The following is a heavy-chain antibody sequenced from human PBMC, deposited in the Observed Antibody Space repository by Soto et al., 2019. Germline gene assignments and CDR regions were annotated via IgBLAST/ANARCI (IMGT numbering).Heavy chain of an antibody. J-gene: IGHJ4*02. Sequence: QVQLVESGGGVVQPGRSLRLSCAASGFIFSTYGMHWVRQAPGKGPEWVAVIWYDGSNKYYADSVKGRLTVSRDNSKNTLYLQMNSLRAEDTAVYYCARDNSGTLAASGGLDYWGQGTLVTVSS. V-gene: IGHV3-33*01. CDR2: IWYDGSNK. CDR3: ARDNSGTLAASGGLDY. D-gene: IGHD6-13*01. CDR1: GFIFSTYG.